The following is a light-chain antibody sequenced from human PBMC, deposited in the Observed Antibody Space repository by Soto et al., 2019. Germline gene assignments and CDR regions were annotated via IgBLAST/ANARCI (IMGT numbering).Light chain of an antibody. J-gene: IGKJ3*01. Sequence: DLRMAQSPSPVSASVGDRVTISCRASQAIGTWLAWYQQKPGKAPTLLISAASTLQSGVPSRFSGSGSGTEFTLTISSLQPEDFATYYCQQANSLPFTFGPGTKLHI. CDR3: QQANSLPFT. CDR1: QAIGTW. CDR2: AAS. V-gene: IGKV1-12*01.